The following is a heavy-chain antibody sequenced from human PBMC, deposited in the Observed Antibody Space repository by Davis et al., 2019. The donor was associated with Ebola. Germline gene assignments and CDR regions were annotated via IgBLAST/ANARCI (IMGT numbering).Heavy chain of an antibody. J-gene: IGHJ6*02. V-gene: IGHV3-21*01. D-gene: IGHD4-17*01. CDR1: GFTFSSYS. Sequence: PGGSLRLSCAASGFTFSSYSMNWVRQAPGKGLECVASISSSSGYIYYADSVKGRFTISRDNANNSLYLQMNSLRAEDTAVYYCARAGTTVTTGWMDVWGQGTTVTVSS. CDR2: ISSSSGYI. CDR3: ARAGTTVTTGWMDV.